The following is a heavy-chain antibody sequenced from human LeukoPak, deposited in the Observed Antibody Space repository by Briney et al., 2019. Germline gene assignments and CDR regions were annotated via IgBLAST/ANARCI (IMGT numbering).Heavy chain of an antibody. CDR3: AAQRDPRPFDH. J-gene: IGHJ4*02. D-gene: IGHD5-24*01. CDR2: LNPGPAGT. CDR1: GYTFIAYY. Sequence: ASVKVSCKTSGYTFIAYYLHWVRQAPGQWLEWMGWLNPGPAGTLYAQKFQGRGTMTRDMSMTTAYMELTELRSDDTAVYYCAAQRDPRPFDHWGQGTLITVSS. V-gene: IGHV1-2*02.